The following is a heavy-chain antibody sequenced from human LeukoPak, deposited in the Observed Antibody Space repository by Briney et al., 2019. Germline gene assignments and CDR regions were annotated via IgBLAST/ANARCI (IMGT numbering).Heavy chain of an antibody. J-gene: IGHJ5*02. CDR3: ARDLRITMVRGADWFDP. Sequence: ASVTVSCKASGYTFTSYGISWVRQAPGQGLEWMGWISAYNGNTNYAQKLQGRVTMTTDTSTSTAYMELRSLRSDDTAVYYCARDLRITMVRGADWFDPWGQGTLVTVSS. CDR2: ISAYNGNT. V-gene: IGHV1-18*01. CDR1: GYTFTSYG. D-gene: IGHD3-10*01.